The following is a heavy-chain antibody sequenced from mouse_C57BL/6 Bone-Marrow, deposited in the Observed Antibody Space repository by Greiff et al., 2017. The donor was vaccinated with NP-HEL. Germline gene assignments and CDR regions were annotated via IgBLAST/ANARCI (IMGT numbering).Heavy chain of an antibody. Sequence: QVQLQQSGAELVRPGTSVKVSCKASGYAFTNYLIEWVKQRPGQGLEWIGVINPGSGGTNYNEKFKGKATLTADKSSSTAYMQLSILSSDDSAVYFCARRNLLLRYDAMDYWGQGTSVTVSS. CDR3: ARRNLLLRYDAMDY. CDR2: INPGSGGT. CDR1: GYAFTNYL. J-gene: IGHJ4*01. V-gene: IGHV1-54*01. D-gene: IGHD1-1*01.